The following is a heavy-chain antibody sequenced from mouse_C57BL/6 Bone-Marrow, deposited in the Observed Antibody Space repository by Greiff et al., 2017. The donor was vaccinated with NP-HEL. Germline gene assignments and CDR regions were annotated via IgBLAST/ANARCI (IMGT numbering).Heavy chain of an antibody. V-gene: IGHV5-17*01. J-gene: IGHJ4*01. Sequence: DVKLVESGGGLVKPGGSLKLSCAASGFTFSDYGMHWVRQAPEKGLEWVAYISSGSSTIYYADTVKGRFTISRDNAKNTLFLQMTSLRSEDTAMYYCARTDGYYSYYAMDYWGQGTSVTVSS. CDR3: ARTDGYYSYYAMDY. CDR2: ISSGSSTI. CDR1: GFTFSDYG. D-gene: IGHD2-3*01.